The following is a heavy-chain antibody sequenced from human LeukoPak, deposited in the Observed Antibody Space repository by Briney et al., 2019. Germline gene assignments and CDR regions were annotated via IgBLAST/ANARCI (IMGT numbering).Heavy chain of an antibody. D-gene: IGHD2-2*01. J-gene: IGHJ6*02. V-gene: IGHV1-69*13. CDR2: IIPIFGTA. Sequence: ASVKVSCKASGGTFSSYAISWVRQAPGQGLEWMGGIIPIFGTANYAQKFQGRVTITADESTSTAYMELSSLRSEDTAVYYCARGYCSSTSCQTPGYYYYGMDVWGQGTTVTVSS. CDR3: ARGYCSSTSCQTPGYYYYGMDV. CDR1: GGTFSSYA.